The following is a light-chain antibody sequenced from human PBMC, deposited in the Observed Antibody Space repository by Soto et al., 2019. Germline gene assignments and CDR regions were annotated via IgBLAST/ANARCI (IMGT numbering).Light chain of an antibody. J-gene: IGKJ5*01. Sequence: DIQMTPSPSSLSASVGDRVTITCRASQNIDSYLNWYQQRPGKTPRLLIYGATTLQSGVPSRFSGSGSGTDFALTISSLQPEDFATYYCQQLKSYVTFGQGTRLEIK. CDR3: QQLKSYVT. CDR2: GAT. CDR1: QNIDSY. V-gene: IGKV1-9*01.